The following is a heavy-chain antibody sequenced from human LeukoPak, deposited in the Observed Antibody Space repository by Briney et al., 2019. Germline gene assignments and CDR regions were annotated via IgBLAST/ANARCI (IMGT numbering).Heavy chain of an antibody. CDR1: GFTFSSYW. D-gene: IGHD3-3*01. V-gene: IGHV3-74*01. CDR2: INSDGSST. Sequence: GGSLRLSCAASGFTFSSYWMHWVRQAPGKGLVWVSRINSDGSSTSYADSVKGRFTISRDNAKNTLYLQMNSLRAEDTAVYYCARGGFWSGYYPYYYYGMDVWGQGTTVTVSS. J-gene: IGHJ6*02. CDR3: ARGGFWSGYYPYYYYGMDV.